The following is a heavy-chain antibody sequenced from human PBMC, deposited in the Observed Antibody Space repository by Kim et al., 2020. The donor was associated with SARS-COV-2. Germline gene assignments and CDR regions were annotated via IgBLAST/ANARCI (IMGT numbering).Heavy chain of an antibody. CDR3: ARGRGDSSGYCPLSN. CDR2: ISYSGST. D-gene: IGHD3-22*01. J-gene: IGHJ4*02. CDR1: GGSISSYS. V-gene: IGHV4-59*01. Sequence: SETLSLTCTVSGGSISSYSYSWIRQPPGKGLEWIAYISYSGSTNYNPSLKSRVTISVDTSKNQFSLKLSSVTAADTAVYYCARGRGDSSGYCPLSNWGRGTLVTVSS.